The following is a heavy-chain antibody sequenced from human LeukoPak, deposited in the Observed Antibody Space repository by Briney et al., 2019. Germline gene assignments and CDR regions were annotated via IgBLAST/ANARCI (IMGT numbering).Heavy chain of an antibody. V-gene: IGHV3-30*18. Sequence: GGSLRLSCAASGFTFSSYAMHWDRQAPGKGLEWVAVISYDGNNKYYADSVKGRFTISRDNSKNTLYLQMNSLRTEDTAVYYCAKDRVRGIIIYLEWFDPWGQGTLVTVSS. J-gene: IGHJ5*02. CDR3: AKDRVRGIIIYLEWFDP. CDR1: GFTFSSYA. CDR2: ISYDGNNK. D-gene: IGHD3-10*01.